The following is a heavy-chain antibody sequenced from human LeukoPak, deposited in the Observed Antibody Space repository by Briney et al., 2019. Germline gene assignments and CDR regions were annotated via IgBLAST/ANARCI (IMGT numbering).Heavy chain of an antibody. CDR2: ISSSGSTI. J-gene: IGHJ4*02. Sequence: GGSLRLSCAASGFTFSSYEMNWVRQAPGQGLEWVSYISSSGSTIYYADSVKGRFTISRDKAKNSLYLQMNSLRAEDTAVYYFARDPYYGDYVVWGQGTLVTVSS. CDR3: ARDPYYGDYVV. D-gene: IGHD4-17*01. CDR1: GFTFSSYE. V-gene: IGHV3-48*03.